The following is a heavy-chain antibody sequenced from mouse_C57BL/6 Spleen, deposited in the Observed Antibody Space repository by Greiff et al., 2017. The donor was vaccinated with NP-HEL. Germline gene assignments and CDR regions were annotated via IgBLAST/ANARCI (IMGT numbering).Heavy chain of an antibody. Sequence: EVNVVESGGDLVKPGGSLKLSCAASGFTFSSYGMSWVRQTPDKRLEWVATISSGGSYTYYPDSVKGRFTISRDNAKNTLYLQMSSLKSEDTAMYYCARQNYGSSDWYFDVWGTGTTVTVSS. CDR3: ARQNYGSSDWYFDV. V-gene: IGHV5-6*01. CDR2: ISSGGSYT. D-gene: IGHD1-1*01. J-gene: IGHJ1*03. CDR1: GFTFSSYG.